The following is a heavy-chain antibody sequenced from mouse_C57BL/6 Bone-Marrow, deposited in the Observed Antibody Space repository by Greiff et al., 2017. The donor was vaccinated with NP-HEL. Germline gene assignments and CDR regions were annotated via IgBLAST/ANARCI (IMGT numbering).Heavy chain of an antibody. V-gene: IGHV1-26*01. J-gene: IGHJ4*01. D-gene: IGHD2-3*01. Sequence: EVQLQQSGPELVKPGASVKISCKASGYTFTDYYMNWVKQSHGKSLEWIGDINPNNGGTSYNQKFKGKATLTVDKSSSTAYMELRSLTSEDSAVYYCAGWLLRDYAMDYWGQGTSVTVSS. CDR3: AGWLLRDYAMDY. CDR1: GYTFTDYY. CDR2: INPNNGGT.